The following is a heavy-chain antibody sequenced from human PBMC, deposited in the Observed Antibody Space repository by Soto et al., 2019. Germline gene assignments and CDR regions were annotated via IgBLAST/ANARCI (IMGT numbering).Heavy chain of an antibody. V-gene: IGHV3-53*01. J-gene: IGHJ6*02. Sequence: GGSLRLSCAASGFTVSSNYMSWVRQAPGKGLEWVSVIYSGGSTYYADSVKGRFTISRDNSKNTLYLQMNSLRAEDTAVYYCARVLRSGGVAGTGPRREEEYGMDVWGQGTTVTVSS. CDR2: IYSGGST. CDR1: GFTVSSNY. CDR3: ARVLRSGGVAGTGPRREEEYGMDV. D-gene: IGHD6-19*01.